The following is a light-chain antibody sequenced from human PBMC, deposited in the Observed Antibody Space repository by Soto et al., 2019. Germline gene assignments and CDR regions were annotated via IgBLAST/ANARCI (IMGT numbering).Light chain of an antibody. V-gene: IGKV3-15*01. J-gene: IGKJ1*01. CDR3: QHYNSWLTWT. Sequence: EILMTQSPATLSVSPGERATLSCRASQSVSSKLAWYQQKPGQAPRLLIYGASTRATGIPARFSGSGPGTEFTLTIDNLQSEDFAVYYCQHYNSWLTWTFGQGTKVDIK. CDR2: GAS. CDR1: QSVSSK.